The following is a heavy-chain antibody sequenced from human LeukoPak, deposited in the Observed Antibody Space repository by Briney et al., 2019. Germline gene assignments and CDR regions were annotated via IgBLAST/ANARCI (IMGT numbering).Heavy chain of an antibody. J-gene: IGHJ4*02. CDR3: AKEEGGVTIFGVVIMPPHY. Sequence: PGGSLRLSCAASGFTFSSYGMSWVRQAPGKGLEWVSAISGSGGSTYYADSVKGRFTISRDNSKNTLYLQMNSLRAEDTAVYYCAKEEGGVTIFGVVIMPPHYWGQGTLVTVSS. D-gene: IGHD3-3*01. CDR1: GFTFSSYG. CDR2: ISGSGGST. V-gene: IGHV3-23*01.